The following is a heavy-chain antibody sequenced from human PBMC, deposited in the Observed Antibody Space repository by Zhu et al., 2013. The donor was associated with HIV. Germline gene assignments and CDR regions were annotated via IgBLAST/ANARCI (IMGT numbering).Heavy chain of an antibody. CDR2: INPKSGGT. CDR1: GYTFSDDY. CDR3: ARFLGVSVAGIPDY. D-gene: IGHD6-19*01. V-gene: IGHV1-2*02. Sequence: QVQLVQSGAEVKKPGASVKVSCKASGYTFSDDYIHWVRQAPGHGLEWMGWINPKSGGTNYAQHFQGRVTMTRYTSISTAYMELSSLRSEDTAVYYCARFLGVSVAGIPDYWGQGTLVTVSS. J-gene: IGHJ4*02.